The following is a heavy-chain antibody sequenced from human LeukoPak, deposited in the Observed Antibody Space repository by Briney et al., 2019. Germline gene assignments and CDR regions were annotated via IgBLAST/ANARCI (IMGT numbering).Heavy chain of an antibody. D-gene: IGHD6-19*01. J-gene: IGHJ4*02. CDR2: IYSGGST. CDR1: GFTVSSNY. CDR3: ARGGSSGWSGGGYFDY. V-gene: IGHV3-53*01. Sequence: GGSLRLSCAASGFTVSSNYMSWVRQAPGKGLEWVSVIYSGGSTYYADSVKGRFTISRDNSKNTLYLQMNSLRAEDTAVYYCARGGSSGWSGGGYFDYWGQGTLVTVSS.